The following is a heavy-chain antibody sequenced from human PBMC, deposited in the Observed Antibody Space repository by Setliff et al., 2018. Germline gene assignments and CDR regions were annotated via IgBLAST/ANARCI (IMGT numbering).Heavy chain of an antibody. V-gene: IGHV4-4*08. J-gene: IGHJ4*02. CDR1: NGSINYYY. Sequence: KPSETLSLTCTVSNGSINYYYWTWIRQPPGKGLDWIGYIYTSGSSYYNPSLKSRLTISVDTSKNLFSLKLSSVTTADTAVYYCARHYGGGYKHFDYWGQGTLVTVSS. D-gene: IGHD5-12*01. CDR3: ARHYGGGYKHFDY. CDR2: IYTSGSS.